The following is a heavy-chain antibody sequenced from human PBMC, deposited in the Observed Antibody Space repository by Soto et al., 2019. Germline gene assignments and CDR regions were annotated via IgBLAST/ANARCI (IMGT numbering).Heavy chain of an antibody. CDR2: INAANGDT. D-gene: IGHD6-13*01. Sequence: QVQLVQSGTEVKKPGASVKVSCKASGYTFTSYGIHWVRQAPGQRLEWMGWINAANGDTKYSPKFQGRVTITRDTSARTVYMELSSLRSEDTAVCYCVRRHVSATGIDWFDPWGQGTLVTVSS. V-gene: IGHV1-3*01. CDR3: VRRHVSATGIDWFDP. J-gene: IGHJ5*02. CDR1: GYTFTSYG.